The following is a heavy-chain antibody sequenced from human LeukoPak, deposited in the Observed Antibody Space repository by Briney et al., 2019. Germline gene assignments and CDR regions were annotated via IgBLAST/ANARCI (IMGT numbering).Heavy chain of an antibody. CDR1: GGSFSGYY. CDR2: VNHSGST. Sequence: SETLSLTCAVYGGSFSGYYWSWIRQPPGKGLEWIGEVNHSGSTNYNPSLKSRVTISVDTSKNQFSLKLSSVTAADTAVYYCARHGCGGDCYPPANWFDPWGQGTLVTVSS. D-gene: IGHD2-21*02. CDR3: ARHGCGGDCYPPANWFDP. J-gene: IGHJ5*02. V-gene: IGHV4-34*01.